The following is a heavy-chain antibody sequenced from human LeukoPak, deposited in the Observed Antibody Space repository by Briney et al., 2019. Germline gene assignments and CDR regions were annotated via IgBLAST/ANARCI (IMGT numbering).Heavy chain of an antibody. CDR1: GFTFDDYA. CDR3: ATGGSSWYEHHQGYYMDV. D-gene: IGHD6-13*01. J-gene: IGHJ6*03. V-gene: IGHV3-9*01. Sequence: GGSLRLSRAASGFTFDDYAMHWVRQAPGKGLEWVSGISWNSGSIGYADSVKGRFTISRDNAKNSLYLQMNSLRAEDTALYYCATGGSSWYEHHQGYYMDVWGKGTTVTVSS. CDR2: ISWNSGSI.